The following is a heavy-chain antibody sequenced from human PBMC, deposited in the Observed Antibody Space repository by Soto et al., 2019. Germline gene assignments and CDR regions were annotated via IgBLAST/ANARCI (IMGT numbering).Heavy chain of an antibody. D-gene: IGHD3-16*01. V-gene: IGHV1-18*01. Sequence: QVQLVQSGDEVKKPGASVKVSCKASGYIFVNYGIAWVRQAPGQGLEWMGWFSPYTGNTHSATKVQGRLTMTTDTSTSTAYMDLGSPTSDDTAVYYFVMVDNYVTPTPQDVWGQGTTVTVSS. CDR2: FSPYTGNT. CDR1: GYIFVNYG. CDR3: VMVDNYVTPTPQDV. J-gene: IGHJ6*02.